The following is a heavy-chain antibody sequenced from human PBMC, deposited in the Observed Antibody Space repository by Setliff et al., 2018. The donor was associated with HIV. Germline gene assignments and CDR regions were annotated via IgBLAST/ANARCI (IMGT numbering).Heavy chain of an antibody. CDR1: GFTFSDYA. CDR2: ISYDGSNK. CDR3: TKPTTVVTSYYFDS. J-gene: IGHJ4*02. D-gene: IGHD4-17*01. Sequence: PGGSLRLSCAASGFTFSDYAMHWVRQAPGKGLEWVVVISYDGSNKYYADSVKGRFTISRDNSKNTLYLQVNSLRTEDTAVYYCTKPTTVVTSYYFDSWGQGTQVTVSS. V-gene: IGHV3-30*04.